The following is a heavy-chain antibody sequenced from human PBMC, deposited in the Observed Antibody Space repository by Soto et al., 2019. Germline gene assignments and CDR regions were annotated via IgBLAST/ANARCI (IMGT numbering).Heavy chain of an antibody. CDR1: GYTFTNYG. V-gene: IGHV1-18*01. D-gene: IGHD3-10*01. CDR3: ARGVGSGIFYNQYNWSAP. J-gene: IGHJ5*02. Sequence: QVQLVQSGAEVKKPGASVQVSCKASGYTFTNYGISWVRQAPGQGLEWMGWISAYNGNTKYAQKLQGRVTMTTDTPGSTAYRGLRGWSSDDTAVYYCARGVGSGIFYNQYNWSAPWGKEPLVTVSS. CDR2: ISAYNGNT.